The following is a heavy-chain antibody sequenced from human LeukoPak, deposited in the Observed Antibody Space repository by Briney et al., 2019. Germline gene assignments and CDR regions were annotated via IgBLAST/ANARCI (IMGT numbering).Heavy chain of an antibody. J-gene: IGHJ3*02. CDR1: GYTFTSYG. CDR2: ISAYSGNT. V-gene: IGHV1-18*01. D-gene: IGHD2-21*02. Sequence: GASVKVSCKASGYTFTSYGISWVRQAPGQGLEWMGWISAYSGNTNYAQKLQGRVTVTTDTSTSTAYMELRSLRSDDTAVYYCARDYGGDCYNTDNAFDIWGQGTMVTVSS. CDR3: ARDYGGDCYNTDNAFDI.